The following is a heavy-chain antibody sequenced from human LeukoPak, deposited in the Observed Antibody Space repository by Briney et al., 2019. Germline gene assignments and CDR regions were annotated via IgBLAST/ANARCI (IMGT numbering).Heavy chain of an antibody. J-gene: IGHJ6*04. CDR3: ARAGYCSSTSCYGRYYYYYGMDV. CDR1: GFTFSSYG. V-gene: IGHV3-33*01. Sequence: GGSLRLSCAASGFTFSSYGMHWVRQAPDRGLEWGADIWYDGSKKYYADSVKGRFTISRDNSKNTLYLQMNSLRAEDTAVYYCARAGYCSSTSCYGRYYYYYGMDVWGKGTTVTVSS. CDR2: IWYDGSKK. D-gene: IGHD2-2*01.